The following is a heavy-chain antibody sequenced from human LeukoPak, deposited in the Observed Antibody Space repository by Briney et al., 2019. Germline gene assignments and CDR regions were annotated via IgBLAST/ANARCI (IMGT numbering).Heavy chain of an antibody. J-gene: IGHJ6*02. CDR1: GFSFSSYA. Sequence: PGGSLRLSCAASGFSFSSYAMSWVRQAPGKGLEWVSDISRSGDSTYYADSVKGRLTTSRDNSKNTLYLQMNSLRAEDTALYYCAKVTMSYGMDVWGQGTTVTVSS. V-gene: IGHV3-23*01. CDR3: AKVTMSYGMDV. D-gene: IGHD3-22*01. CDR2: ISRSGDST.